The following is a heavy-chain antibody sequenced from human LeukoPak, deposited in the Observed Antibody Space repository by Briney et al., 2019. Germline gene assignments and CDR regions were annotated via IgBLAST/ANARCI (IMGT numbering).Heavy chain of an antibody. J-gene: IGHJ4*02. CDR1: GYSISSGYY. CDR2: IYHSGST. CDR3: ASPYDSSGYYYFAY. Sequence: SETLSLTCTVSGYSISSGYYWGWIRQPPGKGLEWIGSIYHSGSTYYNPSLKSRVTISVDTSKNQFSLKLSSVTAADTAVYYCASPYDSSGYYYFAYWGQGTLVTVSS. D-gene: IGHD3-22*01. V-gene: IGHV4-38-2*02.